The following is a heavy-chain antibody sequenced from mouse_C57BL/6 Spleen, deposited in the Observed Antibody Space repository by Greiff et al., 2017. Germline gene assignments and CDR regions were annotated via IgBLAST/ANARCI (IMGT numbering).Heavy chain of an antibody. CDR3: ARQGAYAMDY. CDR1: GFTFSSYT. V-gene: IGHV5-9*01. J-gene: IGHJ4*01. Sequence: EVQLVESGGGLVKPGGSLKLSCAASGFTFSSYTMSWVRQTPEKRLEWVATISGGGGNTYYPDSVKGRVTISRDNAKNTLYLQMSSLRSEDTALYYCARQGAYAMDYWGQGTSVTVSS. CDR2: ISGGGGNT.